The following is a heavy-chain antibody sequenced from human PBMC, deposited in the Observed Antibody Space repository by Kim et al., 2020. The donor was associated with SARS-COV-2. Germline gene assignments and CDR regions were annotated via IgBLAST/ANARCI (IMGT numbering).Heavy chain of an antibody. CDR1: GFTFGDYA. V-gene: IGHV3-49*03. J-gene: IGHJ4*02. D-gene: IGHD1-26*01. CDR3: TREALYSGSYLPRREDFDY. Sequence: GRSLRLSCTASGFTFGDYAMSWFRQAPGKGLEWVGFIRSKAYGGTTEYAASVKGRFTISRDDSKSIAYLQMNSLKTEDTAVYYCTREALYSGSYLPRREDFDYWDQGTLVTVSS. CDR2: IRSKAYGGTT.